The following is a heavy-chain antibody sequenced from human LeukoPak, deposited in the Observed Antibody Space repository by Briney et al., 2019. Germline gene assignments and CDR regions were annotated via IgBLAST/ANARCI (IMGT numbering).Heavy chain of an antibody. Sequence: GSLRLSCTSSGFTFSSYWMSWVRQPPGKGLEWIGEIYHSGSTYYNPSLKSRVTISVDTSKNQFSLKLSSVTAADTAVYYCARHQTIFGARFDPWGQGTLVTVSS. D-gene: IGHD3-3*01. CDR1: GFTFSSYW. CDR2: IYHSGST. CDR3: ARHQTIFGARFDP. J-gene: IGHJ5*02. V-gene: IGHV4-4*02.